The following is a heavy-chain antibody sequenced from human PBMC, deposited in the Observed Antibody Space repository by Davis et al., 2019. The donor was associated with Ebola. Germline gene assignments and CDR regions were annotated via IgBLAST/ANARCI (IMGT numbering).Heavy chain of an antibody. Sequence: GGSLRLSCAASGFTFSSYSMNWVRQAPGKGLEWVGRIKSKTDGGTTDYAAPVKGRFTISRDDSKNTLYLQMNSLKTEDTAVYYCTTILGYCTNGVCYYGMDVWGQGTTVTVSS. CDR2: IKSKTDGGTT. CDR1: GFTFSSYS. D-gene: IGHD2-8*01. V-gene: IGHV3-15*07. J-gene: IGHJ6*02. CDR3: TTILGYCTNGVCYYGMDV.